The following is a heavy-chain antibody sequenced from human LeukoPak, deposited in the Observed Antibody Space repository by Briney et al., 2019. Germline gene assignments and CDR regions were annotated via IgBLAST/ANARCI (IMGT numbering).Heavy chain of an antibody. CDR3: AIETGGSHAFDI. J-gene: IGHJ3*02. CDR1: GGSISSSSYY. CDR2: IYYSGST. D-gene: IGHD2-8*02. Sequence: SETLSLTCTVSGGSISSSSYYWSWIRQPPGKGLEWIGYIYYSGSTNYNPSLKSRVTISVDTSKNQFSLKLSSVTAADTAVYYCAIETGGSHAFDIWGQGTMVTVSS. V-gene: IGHV4-61*01.